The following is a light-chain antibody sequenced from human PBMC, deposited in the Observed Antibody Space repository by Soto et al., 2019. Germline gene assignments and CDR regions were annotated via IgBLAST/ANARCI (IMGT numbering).Light chain of an antibody. CDR3: QQRSDWPST. Sequence: EIVLTQSPATLPLSPGARATLSCRARQRVSSYLAWYQQKPGQAPRLLSYDASNSATGIPARFSGSGSGTDFTLTISSLEPDDFAVYYCQQRSDWPSTFGGGTKVQIK. CDR2: DAS. V-gene: IGKV3-11*01. CDR1: QRVSSY. J-gene: IGKJ4*01.